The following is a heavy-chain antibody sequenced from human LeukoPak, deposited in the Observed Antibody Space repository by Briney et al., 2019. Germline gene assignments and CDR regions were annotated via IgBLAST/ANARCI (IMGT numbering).Heavy chain of an antibody. CDR3: TRGGYYDRSGLYLYYMDV. CDR1: GGIFNNYA. CDR2: IIPIFGTA. V-gene: IGHV1-69*13. Sequence: SVKVSCKASGGIFNNYAISWVRPAPGQGVEWMGGIIPIFGTANYVQKFQGRVTITADESTSTAYMELSSLRSEDTAVYYCTRGGYYDRSGLYLYYMDVWGKGTTVTVSS. D-gene: IGHD3-22*01. J-gene: IGHJ6*03.